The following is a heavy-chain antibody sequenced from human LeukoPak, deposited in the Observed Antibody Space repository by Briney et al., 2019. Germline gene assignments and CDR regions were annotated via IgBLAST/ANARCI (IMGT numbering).Heavy chain of an antibody. D-gene: IGHD2/OR15-2a*01. CDR2: IYHSGST. J-gene: IGHJ4*02. V-gene: IGHV4-39*07. Sequence: ETLSLTCTVSGGSISSSSYYWGWIRQPPGKGLEWIGSIYHSGSTYYNPSLKSRVTISVDTSKNQFSLKLTSVTAADTAVYYCARTLLFLTEGFDYWGQGTLVTVSS. CDR3: ARTLLFLTEGFDY. CDR1: GGSISSSSYY.